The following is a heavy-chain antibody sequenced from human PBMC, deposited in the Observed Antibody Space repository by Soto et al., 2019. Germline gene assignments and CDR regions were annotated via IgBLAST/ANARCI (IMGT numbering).Heavy chain of an antibody. D-gene: IGHD4-17*01. CDR1: GFTFSNAW. V-gene: IGHV3-15*07. J-gene: IGHJ4*02. Sequence: GGSLRLSCAASGFTFSNAWMNWVRQAPGKGLEWVGRIKSKTDGGTTDYAAPVKGRFTISRDDSKNTLYLQMNSLKTEDTAVYYCTTDSYMTTVTTCDYWGQGTLVTVSS. CDR3: TTDSYMTTVTTCDY. CDR2: IKSKTDGGTT.